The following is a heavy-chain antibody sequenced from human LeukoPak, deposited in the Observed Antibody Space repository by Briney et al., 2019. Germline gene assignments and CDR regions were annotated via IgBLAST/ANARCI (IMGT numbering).Heavy chain of an antibody. CDR1: GGTFSSYA. V-gene: IGHV1-69*04. Sequence: WASVKVSCKASGGTFSSYAISWVRQAPGQGLEWMGRIIPILGIANYAQKFQGRVTITADKSTSTAYMELSSLRSEDTAVYYCARGVDGGNSDWFGPWGQGTLVTVSS. CDR2: IIPILGIA. CDR3: ARGVDGGNSDWFGP. J-gene: IGHJ5*02. D-gene: IGHD4-23*01.